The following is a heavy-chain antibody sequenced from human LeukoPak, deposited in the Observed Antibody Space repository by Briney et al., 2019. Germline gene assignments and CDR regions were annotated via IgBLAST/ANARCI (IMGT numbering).Heavy chain of an antibody. CDR1: GFTFSSYA. CDR3: AKYGSTVTRGYYYMDV. J-gene: IGHJ6*03. V-gene: IGHV3-23*01. CDR2: ISGSGGST. D-gene: IGHD4-11*01. Sequence: GGSLRLSCAASGFTFSSYAMSWVRQAPGKGLEWVSAISGSGGSTYYADSVRGRFTISRDNSKNTLYLQMNSLRAEDTAVYYCAKYGSTVTRGYYYMDVWGKGTTVTVSS.